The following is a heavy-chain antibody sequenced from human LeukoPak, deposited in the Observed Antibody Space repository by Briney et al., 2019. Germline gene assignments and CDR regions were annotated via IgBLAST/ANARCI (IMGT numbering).Heavy chain of an antibody. CDR3: ARGGPYYDILTGYSDY. CDR2: ISSSSSYI. CDR1: GFTFSSYS. D-gene: IGHD3-9*01. J-gene: IGHJ4*02. V-gene: IGHV3-21*01. Sequence: GGSLRLSCAASGFTFSSYSMNWVRQAPGKGLEWVSSISSSSSYIYYADSVKGRFTISRDNAKNSLYLQINSLRAEDTAVYYCARGGPYYDILTGYSDYWGQGTLVTVSS.